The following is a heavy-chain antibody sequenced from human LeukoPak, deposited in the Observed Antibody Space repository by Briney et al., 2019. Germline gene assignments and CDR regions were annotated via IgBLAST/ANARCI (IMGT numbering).Heavy chain of an antibody. CDR3: ARGAHYYGSGSYYLYYYYYMDV. Sequence: PSETLSLTCTVSGGSISSYYWSWIRQPPGKGLEWIGYIYYSGSTNYNPSLKSRVTISVDTSKNQFSLKLSSVTAADTAVYYCARGAHYYGSGSYYLYYYYYMDVWGKGTTVTISS. CDR1: GGSISSYY. D-gene: IGHD3-10*01. J-gene: IGHJ6*03. V-gene: IGHV4-59*01. CDR2: IYYSGST.